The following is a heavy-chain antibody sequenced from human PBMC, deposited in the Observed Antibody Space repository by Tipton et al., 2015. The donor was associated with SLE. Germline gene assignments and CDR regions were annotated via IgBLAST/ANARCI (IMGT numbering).Heavy chain of an antibody. CDR3: ARVPGLERSYYYTFYMNV. Sequence: TLSLTCAVYGGSFSGYYWSWIRQSPGKGLEWIGDINHSGSTNYNPSLKSRITISVDTSKNQFSLRLSSVTAADTAVYYCARVPGLERSYYYTFYMNVWGKGTTVTVSS. J-gene: IGHJ6*03. D-gene: IGHD1-1*01. CDR2: INHSGST. CDR1: GGSFSGYY. V-gene: IGHV4-34*01.